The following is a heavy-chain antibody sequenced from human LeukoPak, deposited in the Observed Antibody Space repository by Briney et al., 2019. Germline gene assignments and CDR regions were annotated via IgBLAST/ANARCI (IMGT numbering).Heavy chain of an antibody. CDR1: GFTFTNYG. CDR2: IRFDGSHK. J-gene: IGHJ3*02. CDR3: ATGYSYGPDAFDI. D-gene: IGHD5-18*01. V-gene: IGHV3-30*02. Sequence: GGSLRLSCAASGFTFTNYGMHWVRQAPGKGLDWVTFIRFDGSHKFYADSVKGRFTISRDNSKNTLYLQMNNLRAEDTAVYYCATGYSYGPDAFDIWGQGTMVTVSS.